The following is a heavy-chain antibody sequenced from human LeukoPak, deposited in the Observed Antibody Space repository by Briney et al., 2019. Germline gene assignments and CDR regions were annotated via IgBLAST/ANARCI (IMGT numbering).Heavy chain of an antibody. CDR1: GLTFSTYV. CDR3: ANSEFYVSGKYTGLDN. D-gene: IGHD3-10*01. V-gene: IGHV3-23*01. J-gene: IGHJ4*02. Sequence: PGGCLRLSCAASGLTFSTYVMNWVRQAPGKGLEWVSTIGDDTYYADSVKGRITVSRDNSRNTLYLQMNFLGVEDTAVYYCANSEFYVSGKYTGLDNWGRGTVVTVSS. CDR2: IGDDT.